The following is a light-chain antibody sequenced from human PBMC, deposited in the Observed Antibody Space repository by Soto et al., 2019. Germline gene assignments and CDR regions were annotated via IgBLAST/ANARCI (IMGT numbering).Light chain of an antibody. CDR3: QQTYSTPPT. J-gene: IGKJ1*01. Sequence: IQMTQSPSSLSASVGDRVTITCRASQSISTYLNCYQNKAGLAPKLLIYAASSLQSGVPSRFSGSGSGTDFTLTISSLQPEDFATYYCQQTYSTPPTFGQGTKVDIK. CDR2: AAS. V-gene: IGKV1-39*01. CDR1: QSISTY.